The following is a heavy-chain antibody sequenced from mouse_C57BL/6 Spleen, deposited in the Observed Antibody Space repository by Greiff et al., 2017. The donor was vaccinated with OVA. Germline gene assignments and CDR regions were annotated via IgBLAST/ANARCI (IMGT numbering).Heavy chain of an antibody. D-gene: IGHD3-1*01. CDR1: GFTFTDYY. CDR3: ARSRRYFDY. J-gene: IGHJ2*01. Sequence: EVQRVESGGGLVQPGGSLSLSCAASGFTFTDYYMSWVRQPPGKALEWLGFIRNKANGYTTEYSASVKGRFTISRDNSQSILYLQMNALRVEDSATYYCARSRRYFDYWGQGTTLTVSS. CDR2: IRNKANGYTT. V-gene: IGHV7-3*01.